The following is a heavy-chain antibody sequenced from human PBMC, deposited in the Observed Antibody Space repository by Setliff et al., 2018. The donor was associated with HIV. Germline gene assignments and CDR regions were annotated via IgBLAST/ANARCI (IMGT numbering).Heavy chain of an antibody. J-gene: IGHJ5*02. D-gene: IGHD6-13*01. V-gene: IGHV4-38-2*02. CDR3: ARIGSGWSVGWFDP. CDR1: GSSISSNYY. Sequence: SETLSLTCTVSGSSISSNYYWAWIRQAPGKGLEWIGCIDASANTYYIPSLKSRATISIDTSKNQLSLKLRSVTAADTAVYYCARIGSGWSVGWFDPWGQGTQVTV. CDR2: IDASANT.